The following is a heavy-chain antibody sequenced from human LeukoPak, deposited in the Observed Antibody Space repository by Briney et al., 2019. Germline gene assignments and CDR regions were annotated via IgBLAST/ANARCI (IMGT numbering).Heavy chain of an antibody. CDR2: ISGSGGST. D-gene: IGHD3-3*01. J-gene: IGHJ6*03. CDR1: GFTFSSYG. V-gene: IGHV3-23*01. Sequence: PGGSLRLSCAASGFTFSSYGMSWVRQAPGKGLEWVSAISGSGGSTYYADSVKGRFTISRDNSKNTLHLQMNSLRAEDTAVYYWDRRVPCYDFDRGHSAMGMVKGAYYYMDVWGKGTTVTVSS. CDR3: DRRVPCYDFDRGHSAMGMVKGAYYYMDV.